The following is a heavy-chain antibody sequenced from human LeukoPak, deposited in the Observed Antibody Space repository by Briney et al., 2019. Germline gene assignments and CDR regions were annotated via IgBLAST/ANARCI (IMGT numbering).Heavy chain of an antibody. Sequence: PSETLSLTCTVSGGSISSSNYYWGWIRQPPGKGLEWIGYIYYSGSTNYNPSLKSRVTISVDTSKNQFSLKLSSVTAADTAVYYCARVLGYGYYFDYWGQGTLVTVSS. J-gene: IGHJ4*02. CDR1: GGSISSSNYY. V-gene: IGHV4-61*05. CDR2: IYYSGST. D-gene: IGHD5-18*01. CDR3: ARVLGYGYYFDY.